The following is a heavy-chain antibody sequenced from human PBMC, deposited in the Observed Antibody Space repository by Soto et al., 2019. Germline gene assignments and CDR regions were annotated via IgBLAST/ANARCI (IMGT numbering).Heavy chain of an antibody. CDR1: GYTFSNYD. CDR2: VNPNNGDT. D-gene: IGHD3-10*01. CDR3: AKVSRKGSAIDFDY. V-gene: IGHV1-8*01. Sequence: QVQLVQSGAELKKPGASVKVSCKASGYTFSNYDMNWVRQVTGQGPEWIGWVNPNNGDTCYAQKFQGRVTLTTDISTTTAYMELTRLRSEDTAIYYCAKVSRKGSAIDFDYWGQGTPITVSS. J-gene: IGHJ4*02.